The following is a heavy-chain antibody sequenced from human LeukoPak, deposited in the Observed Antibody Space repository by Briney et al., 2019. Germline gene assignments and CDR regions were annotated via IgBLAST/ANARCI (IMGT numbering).Heavy chain of an antibody. CDR3: ARGGTTYLDSVWGGYRYTEVDI. V-gene: IGHV1-8*03. CDR1: GYNFRVYD. J-gene: IGHJ4*02. D-gene: IGHD3-16*02. Sequence: ASVKVSCKASGYNFRVYDINWVRQAPGQGLEWMGWVNPNSGYTGYAEKFQGRVAITRDASINTAYMELRSLISNDTAVYYCARGGTTYLDSVWGGYRYTEVDIWGQGTLVTVSS. CDR2: VNPNSGYT.